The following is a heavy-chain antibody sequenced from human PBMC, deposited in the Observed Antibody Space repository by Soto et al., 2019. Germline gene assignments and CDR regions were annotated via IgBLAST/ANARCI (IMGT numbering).Heavy chain of an antibody. J-gene: IGHJ3*01. CDR1: GYIFVNYG. CDR3: VMVDHCVTPTTQDF. CDR2: ISPYTVNT. Sequence: QVQLVQSGDEVKKPGASVKVSCKASGYIFVNYGIAWVRQAPGRGLEWMGWISPYTVNTHSASKVQGRLTMSTDSSTSTAYMDLGSLKSDDTAVYYCVMVDHCVTPTTQDFWGQGTPFPVSS. V-gene: IGHV1-18*01. D-gene: IGHD3-16*02.